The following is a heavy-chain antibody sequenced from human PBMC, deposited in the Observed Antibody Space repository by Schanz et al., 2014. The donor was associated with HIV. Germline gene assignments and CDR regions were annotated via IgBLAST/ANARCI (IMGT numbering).Heavy chain of an antibody. CDR2: INPNSGGA. CDR1: GYTFTGYY. CDR3: AREPNYSGFDS. D-gene: IGHD5-12*01. V-gene: IGHV1-2*02. J-gene: IGHJ5*01. Sequence: QVQLVQSGAEVKEPGASVKVSCKASGYTFTGYYLHWVRQAPGQGLEWMGWINPNSGGADSAQKFQGRVTMTRDTSISTAYLELSTLRSDDTAVYYCAREPNYSGFDSWGHGTLVTVSP.